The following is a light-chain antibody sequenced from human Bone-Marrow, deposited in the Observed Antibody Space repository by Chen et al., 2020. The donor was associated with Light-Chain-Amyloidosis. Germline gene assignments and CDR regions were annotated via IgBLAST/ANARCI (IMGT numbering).Light chain of an antibody. CDR2: RDT. CDR1: DLPTKY. Sequence: SYELTQPPSVSASPGQTARITCSGDDLPTKYAYWYQQKPGQAPVLVIHRDTERPSGISERFSGSSSGKTATLTISGVQEEDEAEYQCQAADSSGTYEVIFGGGNKLTVL. V-gene: IGLV3-25*03. CDR3: QAADSSGTYEVI. J-gene: IGLJ2*01.